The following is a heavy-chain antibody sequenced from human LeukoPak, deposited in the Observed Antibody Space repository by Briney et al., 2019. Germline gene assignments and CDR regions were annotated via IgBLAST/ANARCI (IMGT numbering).Heavy chain of an antibody. D-gene: IGHD3-10*01. CDR3: AKEGSAGNSSPYYFHY. CDR1: GFIVSSNY. V-gene: IGHV3-53*01. Sequence: GGSLRLSCAASGFIVSSNYMSWVRQAPGKGLEWVSFIYSGVSTYFADSVKGRFTISRDDSKNTLYLQMNNLRVEDTAVYYRAKEGSAGNSSPYYFHYWGQGTLVTVSS. CDR2: IYSGVST. J-gene: IGHJ4*02.